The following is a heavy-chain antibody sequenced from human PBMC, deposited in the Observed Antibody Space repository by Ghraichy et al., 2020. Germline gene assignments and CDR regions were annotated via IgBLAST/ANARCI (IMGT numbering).Heavy chain of an antibody. Sequence: TYYADSVKGRFTISRDNSKNTLYLQMNSLRAEDTAVYYCARDHYGETQYYYYGMDV. CDR2: T. D-gene: IGHD4-17*01. CDR3: ARDHYGETQYYYYGMDV. V-gene: IGHV3-66*01. J-gene: IGHJ6*01.